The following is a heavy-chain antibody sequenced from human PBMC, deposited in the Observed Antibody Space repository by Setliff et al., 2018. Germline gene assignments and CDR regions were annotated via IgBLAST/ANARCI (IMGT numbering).Heavy chain of an antibody. CDR1: GYTFISYD. D-gene: IGHD5-18*01. J-gene: IGHJ4*02. CDR3: ASCPIQERYFDY. Sequence: SVKVSCKASGYTFISYDMHWVRQAPGQGLEWMGGIIPIFGTANYAQKSQGRVTITTDESTSTAYMELSSLRSEDTAVYYCASCPIQERYFDYWGQGTLVTVSS. CDR2: IIPIFGTA. V-gene: IGHV1-69*05.